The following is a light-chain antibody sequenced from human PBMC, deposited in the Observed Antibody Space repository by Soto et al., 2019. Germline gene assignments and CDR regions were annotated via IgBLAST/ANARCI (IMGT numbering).Light chain of an antibody. Sequence: QSALTQAASVSGSPGQSITISCTGTSSDIGAYHYVSWYQQRPDKAPKLMIYAVNNRPSGISNRFSGSKSGNTASLTISGLQAEDEAVYYCFSYTTSDTVLFGGGTKLTVL. J-gene: IGLJ2*01. CDR2: AVN. CDR1: SSDIGAYHY. V-gene: IGLV2-14*01. CDR3: FSYTTSDTVL.